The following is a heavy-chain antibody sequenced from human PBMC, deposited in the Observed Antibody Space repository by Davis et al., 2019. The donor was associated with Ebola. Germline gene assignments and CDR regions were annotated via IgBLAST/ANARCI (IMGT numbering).Heavy chain of an antibody. V-gene: IGHV3-9*01. CDR1: GFNFDDYA. Sequence: GGSLRLSCTASGFNFDDYAMHWVRQAPGEGLEWVSSISWNSGTINYADSVKGRFAISRDNAKNSLYLQMNSLRAEDTALYYCAKEDTALNVGGMDVWGQGTTVTVSS. CDR3: AKEDTALNVGGMDV. J-gene: IGHJ6*02. CDR2: ISWNSGTI. D-gene: IGHD5-18*01.